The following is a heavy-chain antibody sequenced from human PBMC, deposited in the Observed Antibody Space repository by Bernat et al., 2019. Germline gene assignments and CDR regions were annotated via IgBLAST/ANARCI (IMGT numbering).Heavy chain of an antibody. V-gene: IGHV3-30*04. J-gene: IGHJ6*02. Sequence: QVQLVESGGGLVKPGGSLRLSCAASGFTFSNHAMQWVRQAPGKGLEWVALISYDGSNKYHADSVKGRFTISRDNSKNTLYLQVNSLRVEDTAVYYCARSSPIYYSYYGMDVWGQGTTVTVSS. CDR3: ARSSPIYYSYYGMDV. CDR1: GFTFSNHA. CDR2: ISYDGSNK.